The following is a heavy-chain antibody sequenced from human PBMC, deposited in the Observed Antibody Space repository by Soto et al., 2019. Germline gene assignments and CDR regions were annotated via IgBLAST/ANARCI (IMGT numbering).Heavy chain of an antibody. V-gene: IGHV1-18*01. CDR2: ISAYNGNT. D-gene: IGHD6-19*01. CDR3: ALTPRRQWLVHWFEP. J-gene: IGHJ5*02. CDR1: GYTFTSYG. Sequence: GASVKVSCKASGYTFTSYGISWVRQAPGQGLEWMGWISAYNGNTNYAQKLQGRVTMTTDTSTSTAYMELRSLRSDDTAVYYCALTPRRQWLVHWFEPWGQGTLVTVSS.